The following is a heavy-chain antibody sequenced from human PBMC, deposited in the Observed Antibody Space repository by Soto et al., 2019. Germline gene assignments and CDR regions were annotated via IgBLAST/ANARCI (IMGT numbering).Heavy chain of an antibody. CDR2: IYATGTT. V-gene: IGHV4-4*07. D-gene: IGHD1-1*01. Sequence: PXGTLSLTCTVSGASISGFYWSWIRKSAGKGLEWIGRIYATGTTDYNPSLKSRVMMSVDTSKKQFSLKLRSVTAADTAVYYCVRHGKKTLRDWFDPWGQGISVTVSS. J-gene: IGHJ5*02. CDR3: VRHGKKTLRDWFDP. CDR1: GASISGFY.